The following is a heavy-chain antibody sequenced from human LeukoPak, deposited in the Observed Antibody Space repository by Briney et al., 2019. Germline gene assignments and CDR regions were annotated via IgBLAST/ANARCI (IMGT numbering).Heavy chain of an antibody. Sequence: ASVKVSCKASGYTFTSYGISWVRQAPGQGLEWMGWISAYNGNTNYAQKLQGRVTMTTDTSTSTAYMELRSLRSDDTAVYYCARDGFTMVRGVIGCWGQGTLVTVSS. D-gene: IGHD3-10*01. CDR1: GYTFTSYG. CDR3: ARDGFTMVRGVIGC. J-gene: IGHJ4*02. V-gene: IGHV1-18*01. CDR2: ISAYNGNT.